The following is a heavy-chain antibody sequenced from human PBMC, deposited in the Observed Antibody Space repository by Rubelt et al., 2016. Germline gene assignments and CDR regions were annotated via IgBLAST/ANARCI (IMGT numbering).Heavy chain of an antibody. J-gene: IGHJ5*02. D-gene: IGHD6-6*01. V-gene: IGHV7-4-1*02. Sequence: QVQLVQSGAEVKKPGASVKVSCKASGYTFASYAMNWVRQAPGQGLEWMGWINTNTGNPTYAQGFTGRFVFSLDTAFSTAYLQISSLKAEDTAGYYCARVIAAREDYNWFDPWGQGTLVTVSS. CDR1: GYTFASYA. CDR2: INTNTGNP. CDR3: ARVIAAREDYNWFDP.